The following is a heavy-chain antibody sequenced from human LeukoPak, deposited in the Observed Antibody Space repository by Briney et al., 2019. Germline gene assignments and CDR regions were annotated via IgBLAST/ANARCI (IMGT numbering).Heavy chain of an antibody. CDR1: GFTFSSYG. CDR3: AKMSYSSSFNWFDP. CDR2: ISYDGSNK. V-gene: IGHV3-30*18. D-gene: IGHD6-13*01. J-gene: IGHJ5*02. Sequence: GRSLRLSCAASGFTFSSYGMHWVRQAPGKGLEWVAVISYDGSNKYYADSVKGRFTISRDNSKNTLYLQMNSLRAEDTAVYYCAKMSYSSSFNWFDPWGQGTLVTVSS.